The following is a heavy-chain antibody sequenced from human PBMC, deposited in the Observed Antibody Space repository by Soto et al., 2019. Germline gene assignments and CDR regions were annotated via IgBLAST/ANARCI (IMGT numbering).Heavy chain of an antibody. D-gene: IGHD3-9*01. CDR3: ATGTGLSYYYGIDE. V-gene: IGHV4-31*03. Sequence: SETLSLTCTVSGASVDIAGYFLTWIRQRPGKGLEWIGHINYSGSTDHTPSLRSRLMVSIDTSKNQFSLKLNSVTAADTAIYYCATGTGLSYYYGIDEWGQGNMVTVS. CDR1: GASVDIAGYF. CDR2: INYSGST. J-gene: IGHJ6*02.